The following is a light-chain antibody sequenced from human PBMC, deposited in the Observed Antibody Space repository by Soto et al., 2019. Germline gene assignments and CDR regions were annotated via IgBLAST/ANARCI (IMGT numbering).Light chain of an antibody. Sequence: SALTQPASVSGSPGQSITISCTGTSSDVGGYNSVSWYRQDPGKAPKLMIYDVTNRPSGVSNRFSGSKSGNTASLTISGLQAEDEADYSCSSFPSSITSVFGTGPKVTVL. CDR1: SSDVGGYNS. CDR2: DVT. J-gene: IGLJ1*01. V-gene: IGLV2-14*01. CDR3: SSFPSSITSV.